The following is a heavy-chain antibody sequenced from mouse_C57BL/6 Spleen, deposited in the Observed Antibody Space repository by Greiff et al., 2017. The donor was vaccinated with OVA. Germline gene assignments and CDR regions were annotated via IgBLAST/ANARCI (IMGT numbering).Heavy chain of an antibody. CDR3: ARRYYDYDGFAY. J-gene: IGHJ3*01. Sequence: LVESGAELVRPGTSVKVSCKASGYAFTNYLIEWVKQRPGQGLEWIGVINPGSGGTNYNEKFKGKATLTADKSSSTAYMQLSSLTSEDSAVYFCARRYYDYDGFAYWGQGTLVTVSA. V-gene: IGHV1-54*01. CDR1: GYAFTNYL. CDR2: INPGSGGT. D-gene: IGHD2-4*01.